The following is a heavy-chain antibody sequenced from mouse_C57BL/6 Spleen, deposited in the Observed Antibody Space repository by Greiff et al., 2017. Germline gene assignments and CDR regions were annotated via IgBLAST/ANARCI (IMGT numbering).Heavy chain of an antibody. CDR1: GYTFTSYW. CDR3: ARAYGSSYYFDY. D-gene: IGHD1-1*01. J-gene: IGHJ2*01. CDR2: IDPSDSYT. V-gene: IGHV1-50*01. Sequence: QVHVKQPGAELVKPGASVKLSCKASGYTFTSYWMQWVKQRPGQGLEWIGEIDPSDSYTNYNQKFKGKATLTVDTSSSTAYMQLSSLTSEDSAVYYCARAYGSSYYFDYWGQGTTLTVSS.